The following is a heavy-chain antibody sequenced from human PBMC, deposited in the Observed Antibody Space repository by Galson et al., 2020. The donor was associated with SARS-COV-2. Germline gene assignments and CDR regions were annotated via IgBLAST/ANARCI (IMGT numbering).Heavy chain of an antibody. CDR1: GFTFSSYA. J-gene: IGHJ4*02. CDR3: AKDRMRYDILTGYDY. CDR2: ISGSGGST. V-gene: IGHV3-23*01. D-gene: IGHD3-9*01. Sequence: SCAASGFTFSSYAMSWVRQAPGKGLEWVSAISGSGGSTYYADSVKGRFTISRDNSKNTLYLQMNSLRAEDTAVYYCAKDRMRYDILTGYDYWGQGTLVTVSS.